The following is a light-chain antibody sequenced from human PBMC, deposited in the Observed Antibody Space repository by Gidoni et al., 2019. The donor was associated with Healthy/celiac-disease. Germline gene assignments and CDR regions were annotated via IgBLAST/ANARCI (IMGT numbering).Light chain of an antibody. CDR2: EVS. V-gene: IGLV2-14*01. Sequence: QSALPQPASVSGSPGPSITISCTGTSSDVGGYNYVSWYQQHPGKAPKLMIYEVSNRPSGVSNRFSGSKAGNTASLTISGLQAEDEADYYCSSYTSSSPYVFGTGTKVTVL. J-gene: IGLJ1*01. CDR1: SSDVGGYNY. CDR3: SSYTSSSPYV.